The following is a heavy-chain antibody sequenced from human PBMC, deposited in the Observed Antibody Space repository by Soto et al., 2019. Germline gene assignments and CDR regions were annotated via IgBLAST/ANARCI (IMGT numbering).Heavy chain of an antibody. D-gene: IGHD3-16*01. V-gene: IGHV3-74*01. J-gene: IGHJ3*01. CDR2: IHSDGSST. CDR1: GFTFSYYW. CDR3: ARGALGAFDL. Sequence: EVQLVESGGGLVRPGGSLRLSCAASGFTFSYYWMHWVRQAPGKGLVWVSRIHSDGSSTTYADFVKGRFIISRDNARNTVDLQMNSVRVGDTAVYYCARGALGAFDLWGQGTGVTVSS.